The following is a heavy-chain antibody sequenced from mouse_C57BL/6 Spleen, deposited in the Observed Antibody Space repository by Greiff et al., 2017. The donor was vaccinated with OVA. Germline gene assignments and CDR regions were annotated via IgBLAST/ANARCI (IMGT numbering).Heavy chain of an antibody. J-gene: IGHJ2*01. CDR3: ARLTTVVATDY. V-gene: IGHV1-81*01. Sequence: QVQLQQSGAELARPGASVKLSCKASGYTFTSYGISWVKQRTGQGLEWIGEIYPRSGNTYYNEKFKGQATLTADTSSSTAYMELRSLTSEDSAVYFCARLTTVVATDYWGQGTTLTVSA. CDR1: GYTFTSYG. CDR2: IYPRSGNT. D-gene: IGHD1-1*01.